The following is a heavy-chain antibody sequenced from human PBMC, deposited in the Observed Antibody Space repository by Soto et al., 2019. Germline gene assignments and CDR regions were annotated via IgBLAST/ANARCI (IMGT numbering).Heavy chain of an antibody. Sequence: VGSLRLSCAASGFTFSSYGMHWVRQAPGKGLEWVAVIWYDGSNKYYADSVKGRFTISRDNSKNTLYLQMNSLRAEDTAVYYCARDKGRGGYGDLYYGMDVWGQGTTVTVSS. CDR1: GFTFSSYG. CDR3: ARDKGRGGYGDLYYGMDV. V-gene: IGHV3-33*01. J-gene: IGHJ6*02. CDR2: IWYDGSNK. D-gene: IGHD4-17*01.